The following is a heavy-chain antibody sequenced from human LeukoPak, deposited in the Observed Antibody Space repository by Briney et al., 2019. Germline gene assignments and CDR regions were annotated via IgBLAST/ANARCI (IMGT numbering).Heavy chain of an antibody. D-gene: IGHD6-6*01. Sequence: ASVKVSCKTSGYSFTDYYMHWVRQAPGQGLEWMGWINPNSGGTSSAQKFQGRVTMTRDTSISTAYMELSRLRSDDTAVYYCARDPHSSYYYYMDVWGKGTTVTVSS. CDR3: ARDPHSSYYYYMDV. J-gene: IGHJ6*03. CDR2: INPNSGGT. V-gene: IGHV1-2*02. CDR1: GYSFTDYY.